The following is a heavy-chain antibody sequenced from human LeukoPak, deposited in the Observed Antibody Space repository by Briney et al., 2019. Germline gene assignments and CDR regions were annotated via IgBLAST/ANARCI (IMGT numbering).Heavy chain of an antibody. CDR1: GYTFTGYY. D-gene: IGHD5-12*01. J-gene: IGHJ4*02. V-gene: IGHV1-2*02. Sequence: GASVKVSCKASGYTFTGYYMHWVRQAPGQGLEWMGWINPNSGGTNYAQKFQGRDTMTRDTSISTAYMELSRLRSDDTAVYYCAREDIVATISIDYWGQGTLVTVSS. CDR2: INPNSGGT. CDR3: AREDIVATISIDY.